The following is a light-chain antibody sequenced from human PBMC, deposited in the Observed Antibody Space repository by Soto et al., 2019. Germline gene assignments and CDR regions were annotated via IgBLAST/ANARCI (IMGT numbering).Light chain of an antibody. CDR1: QSISTNY. CDR3: QHYGGSPT. J-gene: IGKJ2*01. V-gene: IGKV3-20*01. CDR2: GAS. Sequence: EIVLTQSPGTLSLSPGERATLSCRASQSISTNYLAWYQQKLGQAPRLIIYGASSRLTGIPDRFSGSGSGADFTLTISILEPEDFAVYYCQHYGGSPTFGQGTKLEIK.